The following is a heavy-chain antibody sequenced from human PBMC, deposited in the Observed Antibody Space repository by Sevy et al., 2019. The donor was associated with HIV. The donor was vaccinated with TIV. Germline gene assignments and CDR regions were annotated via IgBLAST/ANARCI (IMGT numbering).Heavy chain of an antibody. Sequence: GGSLRLSCAASGFTFSSYAKSWVRQAPGKGLEWVSAISGSGGSTYYADSVKGRFTISRDNSKNTLYLQMNSLRAEDTAVYYCAKSPPYGSGSYPNWFDPWGQGTLVTVSS. CDR2: ISGSGGST. V-gene: IGHV3-23*01. D-gene: IGHD3-10*01. CDR3: AKSPPYGSGSYPNWFDP. CDR1: GFTFSSYA. J-gene: IGHJ5*02.